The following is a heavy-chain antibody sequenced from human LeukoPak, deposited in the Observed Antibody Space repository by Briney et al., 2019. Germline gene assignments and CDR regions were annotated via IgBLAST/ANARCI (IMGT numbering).Heavy chain of an antibody. D-gene: IGHD6-19*01. Sequence: SETVSLTCAVSGGPKSSCYWRWIRQPPGKGLEWIGYIYYSGSTNYNPSLKSRITISVDTSKNQYSLKLSSVTAADTDVYYCASNDQASGCPNYTNYSSQATLVTVSS. CDR1: GGPKSSCY. J-gene: IGHJ4*02. CDR2: IYYSGST. V-gene: IGHV4-59*08. CDR3: ASNDQASGCPNYTNY.